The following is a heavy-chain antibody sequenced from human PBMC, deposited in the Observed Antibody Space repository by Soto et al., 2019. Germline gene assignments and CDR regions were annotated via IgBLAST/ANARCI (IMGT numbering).Heavy chain of an antibody. J-gene: IGHJ5*02. CDR2: IYHSGST. Sequence: PSETLSLTCAVSGGSISSGGYSWSWIRQPPGKGLEWIGYIYHSGSTYYNTSLKSRVTISVDRSKNQFSLKLSSVTAAETAVYYCARVPTPWGQGTLVTV. CDR1: GGSISSGGYS. V-gene: IGHV4-30-2*01. D-gene: IGHD2-2*01. CDR3: ARVPTP.